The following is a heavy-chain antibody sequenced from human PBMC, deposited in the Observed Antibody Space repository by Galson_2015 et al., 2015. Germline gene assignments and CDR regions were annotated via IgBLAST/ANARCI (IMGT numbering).Heavy chain of an antibody. CDR2: ISSSSSYI. CDR3: AREGRIAAADY. J-gene: IGHJ4*02. Sequence: SLRLSCAASGFTFSSYRMNWVRQAPGKGLEWVSSISSSSSYIYYADSVKGRFTISRDNARNSLYLQMNSLRAEDTAVYYCAREGRIAAADYWGQGTLVTVSS. CDR1: GFTFSSYR. D-gene: IGHD6-13*01. V-gene: IGHV3-21*01.